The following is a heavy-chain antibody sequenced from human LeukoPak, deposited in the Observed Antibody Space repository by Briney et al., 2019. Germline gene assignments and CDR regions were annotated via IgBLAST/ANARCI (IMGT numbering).Heavy chain of an antibody. CDR3: ARGSFYFEY. CDR1: GFTFRSYW. Sequence: RGSLRLSCAASGFTFRSYWMHWVRQAPGKGLVWVSRIDSDGSSTGYADSVKGRFTISRDNAQNTLYLQMSSLRAEDTAVYYCARGSFYFEYWGQGTLVTVSS. V-gene: IGHV3-74*01. J-gene: IGHJ4*02. D-gene: IGHD3-16*02. CDR2: IDSDGSST.